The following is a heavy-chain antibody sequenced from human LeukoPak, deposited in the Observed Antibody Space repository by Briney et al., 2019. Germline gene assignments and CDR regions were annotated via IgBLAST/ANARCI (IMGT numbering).Heavy chain of an antibody. CDR1: GGSISSYY. V-gene: IGHV4-59*08. D-gene: IGHD3-10*01. CDR3: ARLRESVQVGWFGDSYYYGMDV. CDR2: IYYSGST. Sequence: PSETLSLTCSASGGSISSYYWGWIRQPPGKGLEWIGYIYYSGSTNYNPSLKSRVTISVDTSKNQFSLKLSSVTAADTAVYYCARLRESVQVGWFGDSYYYGMDVWGQGTTVTVSS. J-gene: IGHJ6*02.